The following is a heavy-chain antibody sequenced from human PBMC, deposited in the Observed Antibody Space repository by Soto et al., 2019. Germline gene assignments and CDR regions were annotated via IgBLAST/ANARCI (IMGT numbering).Heavy chain of an antibody. V-gene: IGHV4-34*01. CDR1: GGSFSGYY. D-gene: IGHD3-10*01. J-gene: IGHJ6*02. Sequence: PSETLSLTCAVYGGSFSGYYWSWIRQPPGKGLEWIGEINHSGSTNYNPSLKSRVAISVDTSKNQFSLKLSSVTAADTAVYYCARGPLGLLWFGAPPPVGGMDAWGQGTTVTVSS. CDR2: INHSGST. CDR3: ARGPLGLLWFGAPPPVGGMDA.